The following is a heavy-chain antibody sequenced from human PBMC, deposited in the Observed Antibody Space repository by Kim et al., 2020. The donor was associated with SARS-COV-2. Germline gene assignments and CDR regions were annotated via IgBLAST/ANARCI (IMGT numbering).Heavy chain of an antibody. CDR1: GGSISSGGYS. CDR3: AKSGTGTTPKDAYVFDY. Sequence: SETLSLTCAVSGGSISSGGYSWSWIRQPPGKGLEWIGYIYHSGSTYYNPSLKSRVTISVDRSKNQFSLKLSSVTAADTAVYYCAKSGTGTTPKDAYVFDYWGQGTLVTVSS. V-gene: IGHV4-30-2*01. D-gene: IGHD1-7*01. CDR2: IYHSGST. J-gene: IGHJ4*02.